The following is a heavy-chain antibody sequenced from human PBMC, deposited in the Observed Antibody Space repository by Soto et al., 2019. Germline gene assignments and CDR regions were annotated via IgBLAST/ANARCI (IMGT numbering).Heavy chain of an antibody. V-gene: IGHV3-23*01. CDR3: AKDLGSSGTNGDYFYGMDV. CDR2: ISNRGGGA. Sequence: EVQVLESGGGLVQPGGSLRLSCAASGFTFSTYAMNWVRQTPGKGLEWVSGISNRGGGAYYADSVKGRFTISRDNSKNTQFLQMNSLRAEDTAVYYCAKDLGSSGTNGDYFYGMDVWGQGTTVTVSS. J-gene: IGHJ6*02. CDR1: GFTFSTYA. D-gene: IGHD1-7*01.